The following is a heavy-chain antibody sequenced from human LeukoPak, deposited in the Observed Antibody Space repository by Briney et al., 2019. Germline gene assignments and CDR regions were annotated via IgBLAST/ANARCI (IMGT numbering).Heavy chain of an antibody. Sequence: SVKVSCKASGYSFTDHYLHWLRQAPGQGLEWMGRIIPALNITSYAQKFQGRVTITADTSTSTAYMELSSLRSEETAVYYCARDQGLTAPPPYGLDVWGPGTTVTVSS. CDR1: GYSFTDHY. J-gene: IGHJ6*02. CDR3: ARDQGLTAPPPYGLDV. D-gene: IGHD5-18*01. CDR2: IIPALNIT. V-gene: IGHV1-69*04.